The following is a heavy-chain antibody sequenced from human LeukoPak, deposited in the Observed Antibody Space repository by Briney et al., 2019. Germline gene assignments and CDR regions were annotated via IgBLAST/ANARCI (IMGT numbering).Heavy chain of an antibody. CDR3: ARGSLDAFDI. CDR1: GFTFSSYG. J-gene: IGHJ3*02. CDR2: IRYDGSNK. Sequence: GGSLRLSCAASGFTFSSYGMHWVRQAPGKGLEWVAFIRYDGSNKYYADSVKGRFTISRDNAKNSLYLQMNSLRAEDTAVYYCARGSLDAFDIWGQGTMVTVSS. V-gene: IGHV3-30*02.